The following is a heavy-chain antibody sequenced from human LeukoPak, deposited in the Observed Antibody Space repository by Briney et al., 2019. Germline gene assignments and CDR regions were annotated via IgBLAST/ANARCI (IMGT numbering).Heavy chain of an antibody. J-gene: IGHJ5*02. Sequence: PSETLSLTCAVYGGSFSGYYWSWIRQPPGKGLEWIGEINHSGSTNYNPSLKSRVTISVDTSKNQFSLKLSSVTAADTAVYYCARGNYYVWGSYRYGFDPRGQGTLVTVSS. D-gene: IGHD3-16*02. CDR2: INHSGST. CDR1: GGSFSGYY. V-gene: IGHV4-34*01. CDR3: ARGNYYVWGSYRYGFDP.